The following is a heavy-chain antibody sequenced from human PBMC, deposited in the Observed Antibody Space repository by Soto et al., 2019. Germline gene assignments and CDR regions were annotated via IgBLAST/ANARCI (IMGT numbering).Heavy chain of an antibody. D-gene: IGHD5-12*01. CDR2: ISYDGSNK. Sequence: GGSLRLSCAASGFTFSSYGMHWVRQAPGKGLEWVAVISYDGSNKEYADSVKGRFTISRDNSKNTVYLQMNSLRAEDTAVYSCAKSSYHSAYFDFWGQGTLVTVSS. CDR1: GFTFSSYG. J-gene: IGHJ4*02. CDR3: AKSSYHSAYFDF. V-gene: IGHV3-30*18.